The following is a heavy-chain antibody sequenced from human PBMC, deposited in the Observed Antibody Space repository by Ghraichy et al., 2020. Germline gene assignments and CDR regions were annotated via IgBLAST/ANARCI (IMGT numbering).Heavy chain of an antibody. CDR2: MSYDGSDT. Sequence: GGSLRLSCVASGFASTGYSMYWVRQAPGKGLEWLAIMSYDGSDTYYVDSVKGRFTISRDNYKNTVFLQMNSLRVEDTAVYYCAKDAARDYDSTIYLDSWGQGTTVTVSS. CDR1: GFASTGYS. J-gene: IGHJ4*02. D-gene: IGHD3-22*01. CDR3: AKDAARDYDSTIYLDS. V-gene: IGHV3-30*18.